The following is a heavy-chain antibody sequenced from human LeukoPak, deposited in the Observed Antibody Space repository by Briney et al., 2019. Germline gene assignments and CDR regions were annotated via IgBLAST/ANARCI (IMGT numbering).Heavy chain of an antibody. V-gene: IGHV1-18*04. J-gene: IGHJ6*04. D-gene: IGHD5-18*01. Sequence: ASVKVSCKASGYTFTSYGISWVRQAPGQGLEWMRWISAYNGNTNYAQKLQGRVTMTTDTFTSTAYMELRSLRSDDTAVYYCARGGDTALYYYGMDVWGKGTTVTVSS. CDR1: GYTFTSYG. CDR2: ISAYNGNT. CDR3: ARGGDTALYYYGMDV.